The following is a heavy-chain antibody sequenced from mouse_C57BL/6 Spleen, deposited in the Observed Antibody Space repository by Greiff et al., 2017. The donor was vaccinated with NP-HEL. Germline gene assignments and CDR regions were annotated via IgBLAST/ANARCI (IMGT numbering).Heavy chain of an antibody. CDR2: IRNKANGYTT. V-gene: IGHV7-3*01. D-gene: IGHD1-1*01. CDR3: ARYHYYGRAMDY. CDR1: GFTFTDYY. J-gene: IGHJ4*01. Sequence: EVKLMESGGGLVQPGGSLSLSCAASGFTFTDYYMSWVRQPPGKALEWLGFIRNKANGYTTEYSASVKGRFTISRDNSQSILYLQMNALRAEDSATYYCARYHYYGRAMDYWGQGTSVTVSS.